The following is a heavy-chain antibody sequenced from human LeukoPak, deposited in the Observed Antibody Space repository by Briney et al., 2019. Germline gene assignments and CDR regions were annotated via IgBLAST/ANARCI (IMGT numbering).Heavy chain of an antibody. Sequence: PGGSLRLSCAPSGFSFSAFWMSWVRQGPGKGLEWVATINPDGSQQYSVDSVRGRFTLSRDNAKNLLYLQMNSLSADDTAVYYCARLFGGVTTFDYWGQGTLVTVSS. J-gene: IGHJ4*02. CDR2: INPDGSQQ. CDR3: ARLFGGVTTFDY. CDR1: GFSFSAFW. V-gene: IGHV3-7*01. D-gene: IGHD4-17*01.